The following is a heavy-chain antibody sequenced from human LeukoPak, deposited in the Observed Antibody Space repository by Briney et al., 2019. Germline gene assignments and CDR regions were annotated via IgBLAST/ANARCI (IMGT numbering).Heavy chain of an antibody. V-gene: IGHV3-30*18. J-gene: IGHJ4*02. CDR1: GFTFSRFG. D-gene: IGHD3-10*01. CDR2: ASSDGSVR. Sequence: TGGSLRPSCAASGFTFSRFGMQWVRQAPGKGLEWVAVASSDGSVRYYADSATGRFTITRDNSKNTLFLQMNNLSAEDTAVYYCVKEFHSRGYRAHFDSWAREPWSPSPQ. CDR3: VKEFHSRGYRAHFDS.